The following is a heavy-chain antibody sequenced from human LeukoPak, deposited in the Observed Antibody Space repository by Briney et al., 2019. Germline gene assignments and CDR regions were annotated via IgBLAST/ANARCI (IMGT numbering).Heavy chain of an antibody. Sequence: GGSLRLSCAASGFTFDDYTMHWVRQAPGKGLEWVSLISWDGGSTYYADSVKGRFTISRDNSKNSLYLQMNSLRTEDTALYYCAKGCGGDCYSLDYWGQGTPVTVSS. D-gene: IGHD2-21*01. V-gene: IGHV3-43*01. J-gene: IGHJ4*02. CDR3: AKGCGGDCYSLDY. CDR2: ISWDGGST. CDR1: GFTFDDYT.